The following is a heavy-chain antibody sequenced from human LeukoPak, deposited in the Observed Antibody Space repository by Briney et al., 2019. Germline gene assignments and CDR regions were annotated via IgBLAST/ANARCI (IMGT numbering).Heavy chain of an antibody. CDR2: IYYTGST. V-gene: IGHV4-59*01. CDR1: GGSISSLY. J-gene: IGHJ4*02. Sequence: SETLSLTCSVSGGSISSLYWSWIRQPPGKGLEWIGYIYYTGSTNYNPSLKSRLTTSLDTSKNQFSLKLSSVTAADTAVYYCARGKYYFDYWGQGTLVTVSS. CDR3: ARGKYYFDY.